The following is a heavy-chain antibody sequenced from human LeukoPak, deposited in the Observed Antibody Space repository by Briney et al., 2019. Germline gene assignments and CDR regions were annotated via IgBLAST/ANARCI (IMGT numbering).Heavy chain of an antibody. CDR1: GFTFSSYA. D-gene: IGHD2/OR15-2a*01. J-gene: IGHJ4*02. Sequence: GGSLRLSCAASGFTFSSYAMSWVRQAPGKGLEWVSGISGSSYTTYYADSVKGRFTISRDNSKNTLYLQVNSLRDEDSAVYYCAKGGKYSNSWFDWWGQETLVTVSS. V-gene: IGHV3-23*01. CDR2: ISGSSYTT. CDR3: AKGGKYSNSWFDW.